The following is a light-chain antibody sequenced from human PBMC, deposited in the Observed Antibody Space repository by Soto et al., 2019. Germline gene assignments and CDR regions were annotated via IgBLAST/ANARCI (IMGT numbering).Light chain of an antibody. Sequence: VMTQSPATLSVSPGERATLSCRASQSISSNLAWYQQKPGQAPRLLIYGASSRATGIPDRFSGSGSGTDFTLTISRLEPEDFAVYYCQQYGSSPETFGPGTKVDIK. V-gene: IGKV3-20*01. CDR2: GAS. J-gene: IGKJ3*01. CDR1: QSISSN. CDR3: QQYGSSPET.